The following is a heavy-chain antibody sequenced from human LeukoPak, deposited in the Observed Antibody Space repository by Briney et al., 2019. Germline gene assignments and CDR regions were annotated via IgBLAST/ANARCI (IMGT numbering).Heavy chain of an antibody. Sequence: GGSLRLSCAASGFTFSSYAMSWVRQAPGKGLEWVSAISGSGGSTYYADSVKGRFTISRDNSKNTLYLQMNSLRAEDTAVYYCTKGRDSSNWYATRDALDIWGQGTMVTVSS. CDR1: GFTFSSYA. J-gene: IGHJ3*02. V-gene: IGHV3-23*01. CDR2: ISGSGGST. D-gene: IGHD6-13*01. CDR3: TKGRDSSNWYATRDALDI.